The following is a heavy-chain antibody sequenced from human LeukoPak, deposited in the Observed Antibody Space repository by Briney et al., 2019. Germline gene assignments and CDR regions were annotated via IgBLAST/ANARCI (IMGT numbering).Heavy chain of an antibody. CDR3: AKTEAPAAIRAGSDY. J-gene: IGHJ4*02. CDR1: GFTFSNYG. D-gene: IGHD2-2*02. V-gene: IGHV3-23*01. Sequence: GGSLRLSCAASGFTFSNYGMSWVRQAPGKGLEWVSAISGSGSATYNAGSVKGRFTTSRDNSNNTLYLQMNSLRAEDTAVYYCAKTEAPAAIRAGSDYWGQGTLVTVSS. CDR2: ISGSGSAT.